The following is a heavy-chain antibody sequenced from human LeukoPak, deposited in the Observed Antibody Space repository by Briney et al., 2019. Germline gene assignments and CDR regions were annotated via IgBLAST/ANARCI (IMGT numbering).Heavy chain of an antibody. Sequence: NPGGSLRLSYAASGFTFSDYYMSWIRQAPGKGLEWVSYISSSGSTIYYADSVKGRFTISRDNAKNSLYLQMNSLRAEDTAVYYCARDPPPTYYYDSSGYFDYWGQGTLVTVSS. CDR2: ISSSGSTI. V-gene: IGHV3-11*01. CDR3: ARDPPPTYYYDSSGYFDY. J-gene: IGHJ4*02. CDR1: GFTFSDYY. D-gene: IGHD3-22*01.